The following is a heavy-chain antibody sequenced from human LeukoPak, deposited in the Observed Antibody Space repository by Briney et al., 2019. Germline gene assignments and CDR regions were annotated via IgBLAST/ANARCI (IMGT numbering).Heavy chain of an antibody. J-gene: IGHJ4*02. CDR3: ANIPGYSSSWYGS. CDR1: GFTFSSYE. D-gene: IGHD6-13*01. V-gene: IGHV3-48*03. CDR2: ISSSGSTI. Sequence: GGSLRLSCAASGFTFSSYEMNWVRQAPGKGLEWVSYISSSGSTIYYADSVKGRFTISRDNAKNSLYLQMNSLRAEDTAVYYCANIPGYSSSWYGSWGQGTLVTVSS.